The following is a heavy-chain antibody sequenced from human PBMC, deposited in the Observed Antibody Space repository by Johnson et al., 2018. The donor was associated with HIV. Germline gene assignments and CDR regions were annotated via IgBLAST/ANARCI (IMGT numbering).Heavy chain of an antibody. Sequence: QMLLVESGGDVVQPGRSLRLSCAASGFTFSTYTMHWVRQAPGKGLEWVAVISYDGSNKYYADSVKGRFTISRDNSKNTLYLQMNSLRAEDTAVYYCARDRGYYDIWGQGTMVSVSS. CDR1: GFTFSTYT. J-gene: IGHJ3*02. CDR3: ARDRGYYDI. CDR2: ISYDGSNK. V-gene: IGHV3-30*04. D-gene: IGHD3-10*01.